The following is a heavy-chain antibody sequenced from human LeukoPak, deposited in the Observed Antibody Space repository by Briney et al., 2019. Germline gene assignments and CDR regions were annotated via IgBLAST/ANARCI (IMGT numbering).Heavy chain of an antibody. D-gene: IGHD4-23*01. J-gene: IGHJ4*02. V-gene: IGHV1-2*02. CDR2: IKPNSGGT. CDR3: ARADYGGNSGWY. Sequence: ASVKVSCKASGYTFTGYHIHWVRQAPGQGLEWMGCIKPNSGGTSYAQKFQGRVTMTRDTSISTAYMELSRLRSDDTAVYYCARADYGGNSGWYWGQGTLVTVSS. CDR1: GYTFTGYH.